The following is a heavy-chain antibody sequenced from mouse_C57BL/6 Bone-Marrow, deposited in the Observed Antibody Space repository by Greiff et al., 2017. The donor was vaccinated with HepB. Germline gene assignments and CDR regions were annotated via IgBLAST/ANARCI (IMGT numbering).Heavy chain of an antibody. V-gene: IGHV1-81*01. CDR3: ARDTTGYFDV. CDR2: ISPRSGNT. D-gene: IGHD1-1*01. Sequence: QVQLQQSGAELARPGASVKLSCKASGYTFTSYGISWVKQRTGQGLEGIGEISPRSGNTYYNEKFKGKATMTADKSSSTAYMELRSLTSEDSAAYFCARDTTGYFDVWGTGTTVTVSS. J-gene: IGHJ1*03. CDR1: GYTFTSYG.